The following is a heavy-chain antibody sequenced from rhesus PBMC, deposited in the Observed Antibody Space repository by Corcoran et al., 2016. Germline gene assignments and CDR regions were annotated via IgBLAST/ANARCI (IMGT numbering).Heavy chain of an antibody. CDR2: IYVSGGGT. D-gene: IGHD6-13*01. J-gene: IGHJ3*01. CDR3: ARVNSSWYAFDF. Sequence: QVQLQESGPGLVKPSETLSLTCAVSGGSISDDYSWSWIRQPPGKGLEWIRYIYVSGGGTNYNPSLKDRVTISIDTSKNQFSLKLSSMTAADTAVYYCARVNSSWYAFDFWGQGLRVTVSS. V-gene: IGHV4-106*01. CDR1: GGSISDDYS.